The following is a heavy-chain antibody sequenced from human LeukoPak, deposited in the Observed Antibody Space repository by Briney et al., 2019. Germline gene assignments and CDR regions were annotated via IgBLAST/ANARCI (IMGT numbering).Heavy chain of an antibody. Sequence: SETLSLTCTVSGGSISSYYWSWIRQSPGKGLEWIGYIYYSGSTNYNPSLKSRVTMSVDTSKNQLSLKLSSVTAADTAVYYCARRDSGGYYVYWGQGTLVTVSS. CDR3: ARRDSGGYYVY. CDR1: GGSISSYY. V-gene: IGHV4-59*08. D-gene: IGHD3-22*01. J-gene: IGHJ4*02. CDR2: IYYSGST.